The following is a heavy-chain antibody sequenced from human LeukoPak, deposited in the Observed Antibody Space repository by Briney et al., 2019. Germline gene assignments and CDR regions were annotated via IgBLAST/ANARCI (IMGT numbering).Heavy chain of an antibody. CDR3: ARRPAIPTVNDVFDI. Sequence: GESLKISCKGSGYSFTSYWIGWVRRMPGKGLEWMGIIYPGDSGTKYSPSFQGQVTISADKSISTAYLQWSSLKASDTAMYYCARRPAIPTVNDVFDIWGQGTMVTVSS. D-gene: IGHD2-2*02. CDR1: GYSFTSYW. V-gene: IGHV5-51*01. J-gene: IGHJ3*02. CDR2: IYPGDSGT.